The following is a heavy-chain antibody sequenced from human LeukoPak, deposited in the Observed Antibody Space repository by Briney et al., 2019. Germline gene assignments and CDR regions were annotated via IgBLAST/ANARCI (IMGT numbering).Heavy chain of an antibody. CDR1: GFTFSSYG. CDR2: IRYDGSNK. D-gene: IGHD2/OR15-2a*01. V-gene: IGHV3-30*02. CDR3: ATGTEESTGLRPYFFYMDV. J-gene: IGHJ6*03. Sequence: AGSLTLSCAASGFTFSSYGMHWLRQAPGKGLEWVAFIRYDGSNKYYADSVKGRFTISRDNSKNTLYLQMNSLSTEDTGIYYCATGTEESTGLRPYFFYMDVWGTGTTVTVSS.